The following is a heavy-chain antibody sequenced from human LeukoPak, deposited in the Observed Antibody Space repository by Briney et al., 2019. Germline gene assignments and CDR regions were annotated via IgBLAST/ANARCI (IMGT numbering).Heavy chain of an antibody. CDR2: IWYDGSNK. V-gene: IGHV3-33*01. J-gene: IGHJ5*02. Sequence: GGSLRLSCAASGFTFSSYGMHWVRQAPGKGLEWVAVIWYDGSNKYYADSVKGRFTISRDNSKNTLYLQMNSLRAEDTAVYYSARDSMYSSSNWFDPWGQGTLVTVSS. D-gene: IGHD6-13*01. CDR1: GFTFSSYG. CDR3: ARDSMYSSSNWFDP.